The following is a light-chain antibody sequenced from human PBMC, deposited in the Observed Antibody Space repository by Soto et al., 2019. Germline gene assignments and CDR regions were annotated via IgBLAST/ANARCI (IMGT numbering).Light chain of an antibody. CDR3: QQYYATPLT. CDR2: WAS. Sequence: DIVLTQSPESLAVSLGERATVNCRSSQTLLYNYDSQNYLAWYQQKAGQPPKLLIHWASTRESGVPDRFNGSGSGTDFTLSISSLQAEDVAVYYCQQYYATPLTFGGGTKGEIK. V-gene: IGKV4-1*01. CDR1: QTLLYNYDSQNY. J-gene: IGKJ4*01.